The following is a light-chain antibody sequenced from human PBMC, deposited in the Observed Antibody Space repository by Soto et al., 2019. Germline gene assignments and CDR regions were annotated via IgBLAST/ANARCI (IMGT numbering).Light chain of an antibody. Sequence: QSVMTQPPSASGTPGQRVTISCSGSSSNLGSNTVNWYQQLPGTAPNLLIYSNNQRPSGVPARFSGSKSGTSASLAISGLQSEDEADYYCAAWDDSLNGWVFGGGTKLTVL. CDR1: SSNLGSNT. CDR2: SNN. V-gene: IGLV1-44*01. J-gene: IGLJ3*02. CDR3: AAWDDSLNGWV.